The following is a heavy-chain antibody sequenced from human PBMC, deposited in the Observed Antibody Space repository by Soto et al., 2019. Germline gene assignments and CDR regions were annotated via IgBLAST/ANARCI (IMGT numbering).Heavy chain of an antibody. Sequence: SETLSLTCTVSGGSISIYYWSWIRQPPGKGLEWIGYIYYSGSTNYNPSLKSRVTISVDTSKNQFSLKLSSVTAADTAVYYCARDHLPSDYWGQGTLVTVSS. CDR2: IYYSGST. J-gene: IGHJ4*02. V-gene: IGHV4-59*01. CDR1: GGSISIYY. CDR3: ARDHLPSDY.